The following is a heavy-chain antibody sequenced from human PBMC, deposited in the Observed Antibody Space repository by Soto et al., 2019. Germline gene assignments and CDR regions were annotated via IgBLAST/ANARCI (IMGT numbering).Heavy chain of an antibody. CDR3: ARHHGPTTSENWFDP. V-gene: IGHV1-18*01. CDR1: GYTFFTYD. Sequence: QVHLVQSGVEVKTPGASVKVSCQASGYTFFTYDISWVRQAPGQGLEWMGWISTYSGVTKYAQKCQGRVTMTTDTSTTTAYLELRSLRSDDTAVYYCARHHGPTTSENWFDPWGQGTLVTVSA. D-gene: IGHD5-12*01. J-gene: IGHJ5*02. CDR2: ISTYSGVT.